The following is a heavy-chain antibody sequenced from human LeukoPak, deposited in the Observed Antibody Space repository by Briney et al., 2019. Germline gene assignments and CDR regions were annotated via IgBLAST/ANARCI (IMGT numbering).Heavy chain of an antibody. V-gene: IGHV3-48*03. CDR2: ISSSGSII. CDR1: GFTFSSYE. CDR3: TRDRYYYDSSGHPYYFDY. J-gene: IGHJ4*02. Sequence: GGSLRLSCAASGFTFSSYEMNWVRQAPGKGLEWVSYISSSGSIIYYADSVKGRFIISGDNAKNSLYLQMNSLRAEDTAVYYCTRDRYYYDSSGHPYYFDYWGRGTLVTVSS. D-gene: IGHD3-22*01.